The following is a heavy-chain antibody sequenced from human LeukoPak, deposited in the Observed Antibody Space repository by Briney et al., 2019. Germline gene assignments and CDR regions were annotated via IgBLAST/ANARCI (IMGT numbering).Heavy chain of an antibody. CDR2: ISAYNGNT. D-gene: IGHD6-25*01. V-gene: IGHV1-18*01. Sequence: GASVKVSCKASGYTFTNYAMSWVRQAPGQGLEWMGWISAYNGNTLYAQKFQDRVTMTTDTSTSTAYMELRSLRFDDTAMYYCAKEGGGSIWYFDLWGRGTLVTVSS. CDR1: GYTFTNYA. J-gene: IGHJ2*01. CDR3: AKEGGGSIWYFDL.